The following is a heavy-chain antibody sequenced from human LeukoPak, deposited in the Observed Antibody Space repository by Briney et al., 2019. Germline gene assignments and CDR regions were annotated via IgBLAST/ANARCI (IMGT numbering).Heavy chain of an antibody. Sequence: GGSLRLSCAASGFTFNYKMNWVRQAPGKGLEWVSSISSSSSYIYYADSVKGRFTISRDNAKNSLYLQMNSLRAEDTAVYYCARESSVVGRNIDYWGQGTLVTVSS. D-gene: IGHD1-26*01. CDR3: ARESSVVGRNIDY. CDR2: ISSSSSYI. V-gene: IGHV3-21*01. CDR1: GFTFNYK. J-gene: IGHJ4*02.